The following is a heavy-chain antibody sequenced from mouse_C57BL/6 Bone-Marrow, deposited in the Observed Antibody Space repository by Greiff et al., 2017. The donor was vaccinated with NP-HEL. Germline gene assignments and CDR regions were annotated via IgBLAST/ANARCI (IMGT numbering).Heavy chain of an antibody. CDR2: ISNLAYSI. CDR3: ARRSYYDYDGEDWYFDV. J-gene: IGHJ1*03. D-gene: IGHD2-4*01. CDR1: GFTFSDYG. V-gene: IGHV5-15*01. Sequence: EVQVVESGGGLVQPGGSLKLSCAASGFTFSDYGMAWVRQAPRKGPEWVAFISNLAYSIYYADTVTGRFTIPSENAKNTLYLEMSSLRSEDTAMYYCARRSYYDYDGEDWYFDVWGTGTTVTVSS.